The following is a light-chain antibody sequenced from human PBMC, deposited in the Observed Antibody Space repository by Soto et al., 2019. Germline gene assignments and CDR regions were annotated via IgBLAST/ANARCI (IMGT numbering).Light chain of an antibody. CDR1: QGIRNY. Sequence: DIQMTQSPSSLSACVGDRVTITCQASQGIRNYLNWLQQKRGKAPKILIYDASNLQTGVPSRFTGNGSGTDFSFTISSLQPADVATYYCQQSNNLPLTFGGGTKVDI. V-gene: IGKV1-33*01. J-gene: IGKJ4*01. CDR2: DAS. CDR3: QQSNNLPLT.